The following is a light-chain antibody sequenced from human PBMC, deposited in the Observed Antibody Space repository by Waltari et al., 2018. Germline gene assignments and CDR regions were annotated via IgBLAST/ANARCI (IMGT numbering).Light chain of an antibody. CDR1: QGISYS. CDR2: DAF. J-gene: IGKJ2*01. CDR3: QQYFVNPG. Sequence: DIQMTQSPSSLSASVGDRVTITCRASQGISYSLSWYQQKPGKAPKLLLYDAFTLKSGVPSRVSGSGSGADYALTISSLQPEDFATYYGQQYFVNPGFGPGTKLEI. V-gene: IGKV1-NL1*01.